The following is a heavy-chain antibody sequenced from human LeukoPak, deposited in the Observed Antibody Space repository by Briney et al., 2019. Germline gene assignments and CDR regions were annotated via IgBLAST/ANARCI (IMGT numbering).Heavy chain of an antibody. CDR1: GFTFSSYG. CDR2: ISGSGGST. J-gene: IGHJ4*02. D-gene: IGHD5-12*01. CDR3: ANLGVKYSRAYYFDY. V-gene: IGHV3-23*01. Sequence: GGSLRLSCAASGFTFSSYGISWVRQAPGKGLEWVSAISGSGGSTYYADSVKGRFTISRDNSKNTLYLQMNSLRAEDTAVYYCANLGVKYSRAYYFDYWGQGTLVTVSS.